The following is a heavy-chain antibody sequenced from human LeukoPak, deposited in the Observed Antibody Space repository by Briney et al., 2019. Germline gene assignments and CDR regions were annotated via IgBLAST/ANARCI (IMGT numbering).Heavy chain of an antibody. CDR1: GGSISSGDYY. V-gene: IGHV4-30-4*01. J-gene: IGHJ1*01. D-gene: IGHD6-19*01. CDR3: ARKSSGWYTEYFQH. CDR2: IYYSGST. Sequence: PSETLSLTCTVSGGSISSGDYYWSWIRQPPGKGLEWIGYIYYSGSTYYNPSLKSRVTISVDTSKNQFSLKLSSVTAADTAVYYCARKSSGWYTEYFQHWGQGTLVTVSS.